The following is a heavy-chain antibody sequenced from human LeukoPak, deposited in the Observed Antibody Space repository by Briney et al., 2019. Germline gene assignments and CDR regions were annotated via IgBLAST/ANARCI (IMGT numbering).Heavy chain of an antibody. Sequence: ASVRVSCKASGGTLSSYAISWVRQAPGQGLEWMGGIIPIFGTANYAQKFQGRVTITTDESTSTAYMELSSLRSEDTAVYYCASSDSGHTIAYFDYWGQGTLVTVSS. CDR3: ASSDSGHTIAYFDY. CDR1: GGTLSSYA. V-gene: IGHV1-69*05. CDR2: IIPIFGTA. J-gene: IGHJ4*02. D-gene: IGHD6-19*01.